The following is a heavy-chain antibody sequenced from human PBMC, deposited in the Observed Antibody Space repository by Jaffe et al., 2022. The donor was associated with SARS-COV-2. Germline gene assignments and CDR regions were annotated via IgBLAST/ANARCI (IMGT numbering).Heavy chain of an antibody. D-gene: IGHD2-2*01. CDR1: GGSISSSSYY. Sequence: QLQLQESGPGLVKPSETLSLTCTVSGGSISSSSYYWGWIRQPPGKGLEWIGSIYYSGSTYYNPSLKSRVTISVDTSKNQFSLKLSSVTAADTAVYYCARQTSDIVVVPAYNWFDPWGQGTLVTVSS. J-gene: IGHJ5*02. CDR2: IYYSGST. V-gene: IGHV4-39*01. CDR3: ARQTSDIVVVPAYNWFDP.